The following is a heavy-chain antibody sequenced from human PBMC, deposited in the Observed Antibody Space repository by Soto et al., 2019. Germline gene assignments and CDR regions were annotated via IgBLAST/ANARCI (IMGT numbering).Heavy chain of an antibody. V-gene: IGHV4-59*01. J-gene: IGHJ3*02. CDR3: ASRDYNDAFDI. Sequence: QVQLQESGPGLVKPSETLSLTCPVSGVSISTYYWTWIRQPPGKGLEWIGQVFYSGNTNYNPSLKSRVTISVDASRNQFSLRLSSVTAADTAMYYCASRDYNDAFDIWGQGTLVTVSS. D-gene: IGHD4-4*01. CDR1: GVSISTYY. CDR2: VFYSGNT.